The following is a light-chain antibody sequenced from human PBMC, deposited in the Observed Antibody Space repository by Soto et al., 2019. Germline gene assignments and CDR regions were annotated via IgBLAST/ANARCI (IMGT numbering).Light chain of an antibody. V-gene: IGKV1-39*01. CDR3: QQSYNGPSWT. J-gene: IGKJ1*01. CDR2: TAS. CDR1: QNIGTY. Sequence: DIQMTQSPSSLSASVGDRVTITCRASQNIGTYLHWYQQKPGKAPKVLIYTASNLQTGVPSRLSGSGSGTDFTLPISSLQPDDFATFYYQQSYNGPSWTFGQETKVEI.